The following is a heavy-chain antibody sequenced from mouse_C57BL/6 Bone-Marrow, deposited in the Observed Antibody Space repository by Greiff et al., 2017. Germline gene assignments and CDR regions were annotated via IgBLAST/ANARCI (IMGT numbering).Heavy chain of an antibody. J-gene: IGHJ4*01. D-gene: IGHD2-4*01. V-gene: IGHV1-52*01. CDR3: AIARLRRGDYAMDY. Sequence: QVQLQQPGAELVRPGSSVKLSCKASGYTFTSYWMHWVKQRPIQGLEWIGNIDPSDRETHYNQKFKDKATLAVDKSSSTAYMQLRSLTSEDSAVYYCAIARLRRGDYAMDYWGQGTSVTVSS. CDR2: IDPSDRET. CDR1: GYTFTSYW.